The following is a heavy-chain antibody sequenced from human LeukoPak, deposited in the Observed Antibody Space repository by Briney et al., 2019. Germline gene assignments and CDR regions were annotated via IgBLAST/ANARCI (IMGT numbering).Heavy chain of an antibody. Sequence: GASVKVSCKASGYTFTGYYMHWVRQAPGQGLEWMGWINPNSGGTNYAQKFQGRVTMTRDTSISTAYMELSRLRSDDTAVYYCARSKDIVATILDYWGQGTLVTVSS. CDR3: ARSKDIVATILDY. CDR1: GYTFTGYY. V-gene: IGHV1-2*02. CDR2: INPNSGGT. J-gene: IGHJ4*02. D-gene: IGHD5-12*01.